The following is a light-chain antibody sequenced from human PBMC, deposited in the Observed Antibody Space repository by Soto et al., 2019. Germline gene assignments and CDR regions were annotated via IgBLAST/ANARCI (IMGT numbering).Light chain of an antibody. Sequence: QSVLTQPASVSGSPGQSITISCTGTSSDVGGYNYVSWYQQHPGKAPKLMIYDVSDRPSGVSNRFSASKSGNTASLTISGLQAEDEADYYCCSYTSSSNPWVFGTGTKVPVL. CDR1: SSDVGGYNY. CDR2: DVS. CDR3: CSYTSSSNPWV. V-gene: IGLV2-14*03. J-gene: IGLJ1*01.